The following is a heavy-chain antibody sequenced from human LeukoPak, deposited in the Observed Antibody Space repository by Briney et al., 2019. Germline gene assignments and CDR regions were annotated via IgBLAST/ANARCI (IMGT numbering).Heavy chain of an antibody. CDR1: GFTFGDYA. CDR3: TRVVGTGPMDV. V-gene: IGHV3-49*03. Sequence: GGSLRLSCTASGFTFGDYAMSWFRQAPGKGLEWVGFIRSKAYGGTTEYAASVKGRFTISRDDSKSIAYLQMNSLKTEDTAAYYCTRVVGTGPMDVWGQGTTVTVSS. J-gene: IGHJ6*02. D-gene: IGHD3-10*01. CDR2: IRSKAYGGTT.